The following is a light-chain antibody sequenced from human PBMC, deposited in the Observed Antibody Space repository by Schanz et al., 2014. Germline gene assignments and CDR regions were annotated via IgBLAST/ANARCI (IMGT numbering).Light chain of an antibody. Sequence: QSALTQPASVSGSPGQSITISCTGTSSDVGSYNLVSWYQHHPGKAPKLMIYEGSKRPSGVPDRFSGSKSGNTASLTVSGLQAEDEADYHCSSYADNNKELFGGGTKLTVL. CDR2: EGS. CDR3: SSYADNNKEL. V-gene: IGLV2-14*02. J-gene: IGLJ3*02. CDR1: SSDVGSYNL.